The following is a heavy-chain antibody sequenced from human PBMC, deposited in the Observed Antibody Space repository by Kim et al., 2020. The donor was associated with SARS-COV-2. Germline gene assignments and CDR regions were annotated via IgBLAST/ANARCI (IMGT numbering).Heavy chain of an antibody. D-gene: IGHD4-17*01. Sequence: SETLSLTCTVSGGSVSSGSYYWSWIRQPPGKGLDWIGYIYYSGSTNYNPSLKSRVTISVDTSKNQFSLKLSSVTAADTAVYYCASGHQTFFFYGDYVNPFDYWGQGTLVTVSS. CDR2: IYYSGST. J-gene: IGHJ4*02. V-gene: IGHV4-61*01. CDR1: GGSVSSGSYY. CDR3: ASGHQTFFFYGDYVNPFDY.